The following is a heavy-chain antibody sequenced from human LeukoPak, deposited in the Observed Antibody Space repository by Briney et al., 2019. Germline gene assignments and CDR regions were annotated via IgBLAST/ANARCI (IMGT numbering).Heavy chain of an antibody. CDR1: GYTFTSYD. D-gene: IGHD3-16*02. Sequence: ASVKVSCKASGYTFTSYDINWVRQATGQGLEWMGWMNPNSGNTGYAQKFQGRVTMTRDMSTSTVYMELSGLRSEDTAVYYCARGYDYVWGSYRGFDYWGQGTLVTVSS. V-gene: IGHV1-8*02. J-gene: IGHJ4*02. CDR2: MNPNSGNT. CDR3: ARGYDYVWGSYRGFDY.